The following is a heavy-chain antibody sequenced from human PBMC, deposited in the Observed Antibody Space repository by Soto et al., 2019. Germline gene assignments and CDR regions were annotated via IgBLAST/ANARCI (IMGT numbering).Heavy chain of an antibody. Sequence: GGSLRLSCAASGFTFSDYDMSWIRQAPGKGLEWVSYISSSGSTIYYADSVKGRFTISRDNAKNSLYLQMNSLRAEDTAVYYCARRCEVPAAMLSKGRSWFDPWGQGTLVTVSS. CDR1: GFTFSDYD. J-gene: IGHJ5*02. CDR2: ISSSGSTI. V-gene: IGHV3-11*01. D-gene: IGHD2-2*01. CDR3: ARRCEVPAAMLSKGRSWFDP.